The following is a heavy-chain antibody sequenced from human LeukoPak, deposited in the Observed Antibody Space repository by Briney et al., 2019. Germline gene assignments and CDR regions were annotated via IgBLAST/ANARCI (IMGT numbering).Heavy chain of an antibody. CDR3: ARRGSTRSYGYWFDP. D-gene: IGHD1-26*01. J-gene: IGHJ5*02. CDR2: IYSGGST. CDR1: GFTASSNY. V-gene: IGHV3-53*01. Sequence: QPGGSLRLSCAASGFTASSNYMSWVRQAPGKGLEWVSVIYSGGSTYYADSVKGRFTISRDNSKNTLYLQMNSLSAEDTAVYYCARRGSTRSYGYWFDPWGQGTLVTVSS.